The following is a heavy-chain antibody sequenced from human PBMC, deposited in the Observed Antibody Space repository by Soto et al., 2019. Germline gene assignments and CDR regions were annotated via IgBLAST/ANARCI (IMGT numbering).Heavy chain of an antibody. CDR1: GFTFSSYS. V-gene: IGHV3-21*01. D-gene: IGHD4-17*01. Sequence: EVQLVESGGGLVKPGGSLRLSCAASGFTFSSYSMNWVRQAPGKGLEWVSSISSSSSYIYYADSVKGRFTISRDNAKNSLYREMNSLRAEDTAVYYCARVSAYGDYPLFGMDVWGQGTTVTVSS. J-gene: IGHJ6*02. CDR3: ARVSAYGDYPLFGMDV. CDR2: ISSSSSYI.